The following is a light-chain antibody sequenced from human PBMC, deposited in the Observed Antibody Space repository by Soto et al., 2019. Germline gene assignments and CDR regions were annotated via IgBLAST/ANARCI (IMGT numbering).Light chain of an antibody. CDR1: SSDIGAYDY. V-gene: IGLV2-14*01. Sequence: QSALTQPASLSGSPGQSVTISCTGTSSDIGAYDYVSWFQQHPGKAPKLMISEVNNRPSGVSNRFSGSKSGNTAYLTISGLQVEDEAEYFCCSFTPTSTQVFGTGTKLTVL. J-gene: IGLJ1*01. CDR2: EVN. CDR3: CSFTPTSTQV.